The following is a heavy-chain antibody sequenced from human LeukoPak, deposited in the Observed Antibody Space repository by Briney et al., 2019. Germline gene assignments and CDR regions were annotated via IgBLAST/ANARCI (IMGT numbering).Heavy chain of an antibody. V-gene: IGHV3-23*01. CDR3: AKDRSGSYYIGVFDY. D-gene: IGHD3-10*01. CDR2: ISGSGGST. Sequence: GGSLRLSCAASGFTFSSYAMSWVRQAPGKGLEWVSAISGSGGSTYYADSVKGRFTISRDNSKNTLYLQMNSLRAEDTAVYYCAKDRSGSYYIGVFDYWGQGTLVTVSS. CDR1: GFTFSSYA. J-gene: IGHJ4*02.